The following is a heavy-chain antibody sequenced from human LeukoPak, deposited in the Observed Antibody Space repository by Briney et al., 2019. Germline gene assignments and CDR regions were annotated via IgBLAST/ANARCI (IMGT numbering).Heavy chain of an antibody. D-gene: IGHD3-9*01. CDR2: ISYSGST. CDR1: GGSISSYY. J-gene: IGHJ3*02. Sequence: SETLSLTCTVSGGSISSYYWSWIRQPPGKGLEWIGYISYSGSTNYNPSLKSRVTISVDTSKNQFSLKLSSVTAADTAVYYCVRDKLAYDILTGYYADAFDIWGQGTMVTVSS. CDR3: VRDKLAYDILTGYYADAFDI. V-gene: IGHV4-59*01.